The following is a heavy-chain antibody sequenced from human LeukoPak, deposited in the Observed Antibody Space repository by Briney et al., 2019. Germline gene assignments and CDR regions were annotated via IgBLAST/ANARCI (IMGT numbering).Heavy chain of an antibody. J-gene: IGHJ4*02. CDR3: ASAFYYGSGTYIFDY. Sequence: PSGTLSLACAVSGGSISTRNWWSWVRQPPGKGLEWIGEIYQDGTTTYNPSLKSRVTISIDKSRNQFSLELSSVTAADTAVYYCASAFYYGSGTYIFDYWGQGTLVTVPS. CDR2: IYQDGTT. D-gene: IGHD3-10*01. V-gene: IGHV4-4*02. CDR1: GGSISTRNW.